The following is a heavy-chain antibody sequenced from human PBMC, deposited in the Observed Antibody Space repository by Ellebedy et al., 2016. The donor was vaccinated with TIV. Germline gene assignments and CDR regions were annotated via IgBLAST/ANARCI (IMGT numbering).Heavy chain of an antibody. CDR1: GDSISSGGYS. CDR3: ARVRNYYDSSGYYWPYNWFDP. V-gene: IGHV4-30-2*01. Sequence: SETLSLTXAVSGDSISSGGYSWSWIRQPPGKGLEWIGYIYHSGKTYYNPSLKSRVTISVDRPKHQFSVRLNSVTAADTAVYYCARVRNYYDSSGYYWPYNWFDPWGQGTLVTVSS. J-gene: IGHJ5*02. CDR2: IYHSGKT. D-gene: IGHD3-22*01.